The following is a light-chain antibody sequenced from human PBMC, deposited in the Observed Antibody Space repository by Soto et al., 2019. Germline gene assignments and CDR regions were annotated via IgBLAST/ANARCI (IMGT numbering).Light chain of an antibody. CDR1: QGISNP. V-gene: IGKV3-15*01. CDR2: GAS. Sequence: EIVITQSPATLSVSPGEGATLSCRASQGISNPLAWYQQKPGQTPRLLIHGASIRATGVPARFSGSGSGTDFTLTINSLQSEDFAVYYCQHYDNWPLTFGEGTKVDIK. CDR3: QHYDNWPLT. J-gene: IGKJ4*01.